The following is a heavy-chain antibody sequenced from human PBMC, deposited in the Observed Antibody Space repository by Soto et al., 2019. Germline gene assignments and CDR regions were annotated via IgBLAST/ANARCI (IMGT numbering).Heavy chain of an antibody. CDR1: GFTFSSYA. CDR2: ISGSGGST. V-gene: IGHV3-23*01. CDR3: AKDLTYYYDSSGPSYYYCYGMDV. J-gene: IGHJ6*02. Sequence: GGSLRLSCAASGFTFSSYAMSWVRQAPGKGLEWVSAISGSGGSTYYADSVKGRFTISRDNSKNTLYLQMNSLRAEDTAVYYCAKDLTYYYDSSGPSYYYCYGMDVWGQGTTVTVSS. D-gene: IGHD3-22*01.